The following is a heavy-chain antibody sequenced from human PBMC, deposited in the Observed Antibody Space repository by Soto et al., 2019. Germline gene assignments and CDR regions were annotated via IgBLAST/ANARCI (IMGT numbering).Heavy chain of an antibody. CDR1: GYTFTTYS. D-gene: IGHD2-2*01. V-gene: IGHV1-3*01. J-gene: IGHJ6*02. CDR2: IHAGNGNT. CDR3: ARAACSSTSCYHYYAYGMDV. Sequence: QVQLVQSGPEMKKPGASVKLSCKASGYTFTTYSMHWVRQAPGQRLEWMGWIHAGNGNTEHSQKFQGRVNITRDTSASTAYLELGSLRSEDTAVYYCARAACSSTSCYHYYAYGMDVWGQGTAVTVS.